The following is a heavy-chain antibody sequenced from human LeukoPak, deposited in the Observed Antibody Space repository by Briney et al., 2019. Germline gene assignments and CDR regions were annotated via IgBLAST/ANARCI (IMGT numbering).Heavy chain of an antibody. CDR2: IYYSGSI. D-gene: IGHD5-12*01. CDR1: GGSISTYY. CDR3: ARGPYSGYTLRPLDY. J-gene: IGHJ4*02. V-gene: IGHV4-59*01. Sequence: SETLSLTCTVSGGSISTYYWSWIRQSPGKGLEWIGHIYYSGSIEYNPSLKSRVTISLDTSKNQFSLKLTSVIAADTAVYYCARGPYSGYTLRPLDYWGQGTLVTVSS.